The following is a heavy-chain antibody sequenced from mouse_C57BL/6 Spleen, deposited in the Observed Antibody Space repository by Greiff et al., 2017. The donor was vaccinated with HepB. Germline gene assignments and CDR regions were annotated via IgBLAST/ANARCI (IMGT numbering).Heavy chain of an antibody. CDR2: ISYDGSN. V-gene: IGHV3-6*01. CDR1: GYSITSGYY. J-gene: IGHJ2*01. CDR3: ARANYGSSYFDY. Sequence: VQLKESGPGLVKPSQSLSLTCSVTGYSITSGYYWNWIRQFPGNKLEWMGYISYDGSNNYNPSLKNRISITRDTSKNQFFLKLNSVTTEDTATYYCARANYGSSYFDYWGQGTTLTVSS. D-gene: IGHD1-1*01.